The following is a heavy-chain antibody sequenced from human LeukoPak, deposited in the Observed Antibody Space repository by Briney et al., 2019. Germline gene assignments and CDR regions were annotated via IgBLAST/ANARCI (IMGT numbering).Heavy chain of an antibody. V-gene: IGHV1-2*02. CDR1: GYTFTGYY. D-gene: IGHD1-14*01. Sequence: ASVKVSCKASGYTFTGYYMHWVRQAPGQGLEWMGWINPNSGGTNYAQKFQGRVTMTRDTSISTAYMELSRPRSDDTAVYYCAREVSSGTEYYYYYYGMDVWGQGTTVTVSS. J-gene: IGHJ6*02. CDR2: INPNSGGT. CDR3: AREVSSGTEYYYYYYGMDV.